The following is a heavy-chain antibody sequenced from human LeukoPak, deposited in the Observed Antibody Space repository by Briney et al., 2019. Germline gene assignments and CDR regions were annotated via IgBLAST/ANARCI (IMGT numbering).Heavy chain of an antibody. CDR2: ISSSGSTI. V-gene: IGHV3-48*03. CDR3: AELGITMIGGV. J-gene: IGHJ6*04. CDR1: GFTFISYE. Sequence: GRSLRLSCAASGFTFISYEMNSARLAPGEWMEWVSYISSSGSTIYYADSVKGRFTISRDNAKNSLYLQMNSLRAEDTAVYYCAELGITMIGGVWGKGTTVTISS. D-gene: IGHD3-10*02.